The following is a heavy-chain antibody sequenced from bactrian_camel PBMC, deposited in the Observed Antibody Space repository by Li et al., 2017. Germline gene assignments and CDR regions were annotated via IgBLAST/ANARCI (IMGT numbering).Heavy chain of an antibody. CDR3: AADWGQLGGFWYLEENFGY. D-gene: IGHD5*01. CDR1: GFTFHDFD. V-gene: IGHV3S63*01. Sequence: QVQLVESGGGLVQPGGSLRLSCTASGFTFHDFDMGWYRQAPGSECEAVATIKSDGTTVYKDSVKGRFTISLDNTNGTVCLQMNNLKPEDTGMYYCAADWGQLGGFWYLEENFGYWGQGTQVTVS. J-gene: IGHJ6*01. CDR2: TIKSDGTT.